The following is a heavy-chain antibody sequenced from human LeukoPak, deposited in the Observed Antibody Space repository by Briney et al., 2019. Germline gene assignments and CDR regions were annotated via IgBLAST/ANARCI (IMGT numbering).Heavy chain of an antibody. D-gene: IGHD2/OR15-2a*01. CDR2: ISAYSGNT. CDR1: GYTFTSYD. J-gene: IGHJ1*01. Sequence: ASVKVSCKASGYTFTSYDISWVRQAPGQGLEWMGGISAYSGNTNLAQKLEGRVTLTTETSTNTAYMELRSLRSEDTAVYYCATDNRPRGSGRFQHWGQGTLVTVSS. V-gene: IGHV1-18*01. CDR3: ATDNRPRGSGRFQH.